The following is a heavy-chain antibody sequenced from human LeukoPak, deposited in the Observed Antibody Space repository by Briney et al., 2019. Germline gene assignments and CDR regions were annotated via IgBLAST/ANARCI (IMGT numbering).Heavy chain of an antibody. CDR2: ISSSGSTI. V-gene: IGHV3-48*03. CDR1: GFTFSSYE. J-gene: IGHJ6*03. D-gene: IGHD3-3*01. Sequence: GGSLRLSCAASGFTFSSYEMNWVRQAPGKGLEWVSYISSSGSTIYYADSVKGRFTISRDNAKNSLYLQMNSLRAEDTAVYYCARVVYDFWSGYPYYYYMDVWGKGTTVTVSS. CDR3: ARVVYDFWSGYPYYYYMDV.